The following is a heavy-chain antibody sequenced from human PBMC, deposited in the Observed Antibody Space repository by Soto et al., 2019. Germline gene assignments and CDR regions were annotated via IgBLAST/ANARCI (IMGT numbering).Heavy chain of an antibody. CDR1: GGSISSSSYY. J-gene: IGHJ4*02. Sequence: SETLSLTCTVSGGSISSSSYYWGWIRQPPGKGLEWIGSIYYSGSTYYNPSLKSRLTISVDTSKNPFSLKLSSVTAADTAVYYCASIMITFGGVIVMDSWGQGTLVTVSS. CDR2: IYYSGST. V-gene: IGHV4-39*01. CDR3: ASIMITFGGVIVMDS. D-gene: IGHD3-16*02.